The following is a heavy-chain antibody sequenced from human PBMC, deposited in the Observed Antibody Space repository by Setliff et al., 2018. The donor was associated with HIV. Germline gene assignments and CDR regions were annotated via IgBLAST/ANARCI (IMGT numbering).Heavy chain of an antibody. CDR1: GDSVSTYY. CDR2: IHNSGNT. D-gene: IGHD6-25*01. Sequence: SETLSLTCSLSGDSVSTYYWSWIRQTAGKGLEWIGRIHNSGNTNYNPSFMSRVSMSVDTSKSQFSLKLRSVTAADTAVYFCARGYSSAFFHEFFDYWGQGTLVTVSS. CDR3: ARGYSSAFFHEFFDY. V-gene: IGHV4-4*07. J-gene: IGHJ4*02.